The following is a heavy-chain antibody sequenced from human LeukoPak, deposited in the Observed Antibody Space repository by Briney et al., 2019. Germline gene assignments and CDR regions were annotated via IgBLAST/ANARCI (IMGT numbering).Heavy chain of an antibody. CDR2: IYHSGST. CDR1: GYSISSGYY. CDR3: ARRESDYYGSGRVDY. J-gene: IGHJ4*02. V-gene: IGHV4-38-2*01. D-gene: IGHD3-10*01. Sequence: SETLSLTCAVSGYSISSGYYWGWIRQPPGKGLEWIGSIYHSGSTYCNPSLKSRVTISVDTSKNQFSLKLSSVTAADTAVYYCARRESDYYGSGRVDYWGQGTLVAVSS.